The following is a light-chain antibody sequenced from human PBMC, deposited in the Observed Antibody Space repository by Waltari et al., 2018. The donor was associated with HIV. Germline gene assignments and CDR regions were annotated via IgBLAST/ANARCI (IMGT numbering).Light chain of an antibody. Sequence: QSLLPHPPSASGTPGPRVTISCSGSYSNIGHNTVNWHQQLPGSAPRALIYNNDRRPAGVPDRFSGSKSGTSASLAISGLQSEEQGDYYCASWDDKLDGWVFGGGTRLTVL. CDR1: YSNIGHNT. CDR3: ASWDDKLDGWV. CDR2: NND. V-gene: IGLV1-44*01. J-gene: IGLJ3*02.